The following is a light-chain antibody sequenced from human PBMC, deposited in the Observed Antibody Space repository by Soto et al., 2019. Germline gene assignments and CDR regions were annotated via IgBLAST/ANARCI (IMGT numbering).Light chain of an antibody. CDR1: QSPTGD. Sequence: SQRTQSPSSLSASVGGRVTITGLARQSPTGDLNWYEQKPGKAPKMLISAASSLPSGVPSRFSGSGSGTDFTLTICSLQPEDDATYYCQQSYGTPRTFDQGTKMDI. CDR2: AAS. CDR3: QQSYGTPRT. V-gene: IGKV1-39*01. J-gene: IGKJ1*01.